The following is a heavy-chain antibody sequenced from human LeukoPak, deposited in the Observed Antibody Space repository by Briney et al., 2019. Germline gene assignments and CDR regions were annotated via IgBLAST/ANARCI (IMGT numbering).Heavy chain of an antibody. V-gene: IGHV3-21*01. Sequence: GGSLRLSCAASGFTFSSYSMNWVRQAPGKGLEWVSSISSSSSYIYYADSVKGRFTISRDNSKNTLYLQMNSLRAEDTAVYYCAREWDSYGWSDYYYYGMDVWGQGTTVTVSS. D-gene: IGHD5-18*01. CDR3: AREWDSYGWSDYYYYGMDV. CDR2: ISSSSSYI. CDR1: GFTFSSYS. J-gene: IGHJ6*02.